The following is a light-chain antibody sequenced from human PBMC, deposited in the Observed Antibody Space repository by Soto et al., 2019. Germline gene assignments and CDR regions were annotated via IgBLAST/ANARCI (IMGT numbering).Light chain of an antibody. J-gene: IGKJ1*01. CDR1: ERIGTY. V-gene: IGKV3-11*01. Sequence: EIVLTQSPGTLSLSPGDRATLSCRASERIGTYLAWYQQKPGQAPRLLIYDASNRATGVPARFSGTGSGTDFTLTISRLESEDFAVSFCQHRSNSPPMWTFGQGTKVEIK. CDR3: QHRSNSPPMWT. CDR2: DAS.